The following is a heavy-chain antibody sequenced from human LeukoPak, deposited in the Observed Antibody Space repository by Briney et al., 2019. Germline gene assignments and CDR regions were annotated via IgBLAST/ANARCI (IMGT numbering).Heavy chain of an antibody. CDR3: ARGGTMVRGVIAYCYYGMDV. V-gene: IGHV4-4*07. CDR1: GGSISSYY. Sequence: SETLSLTCTVSGGSISSYYRSWFRQPAGKGLEWIWRIYASGSTNYNPSLKSRVNMSVDTSKNQFSQKLSSVTAADTAVYYCARGGTMVRGVIAYCYYGMDVGGQGTTVTVSS. D-gene: IGHD3-10*01. J-gene: IGHJ6*02. CDR2: IYASGST.